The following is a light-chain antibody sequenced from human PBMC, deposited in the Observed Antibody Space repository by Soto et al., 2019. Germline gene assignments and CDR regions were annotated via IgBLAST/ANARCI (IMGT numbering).Light chain of an antibody. J-gene: IGKJ1*01. V-gene: IGKV1-6*01. CDR3: LQDYNYPPT. CDR2: AAS. Sequence: AIQMTQSPSSLSGSVGDRVTFTCRASQGIRNDLGWYQQKPGKAPKLLIYAASSLQSGVPSRFSGSGSGTDFTLTISSLQPEDFATYYCLQDYNYPPTFGQGTKVEIK. CDR1: QGIRND.